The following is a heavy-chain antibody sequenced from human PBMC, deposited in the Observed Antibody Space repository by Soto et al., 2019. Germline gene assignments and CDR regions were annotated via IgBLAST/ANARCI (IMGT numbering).Heavy chain of an antibody. CDR1: GYSVTSYW. J-gene: IGHJ5*02. V-gene: IGHV5-51*01. CDR2: IYPGDSET. CDR3: AKRRGGNPGDWFDP. Sequence: PGAALKISCKGSGYSVTSYWIGWVRQMPGKGLEWMGIIYPGDSETKYSPSFQGQVTISADKSINTAYLQWISLKASDTAMYYCAKRRGGNPGDWFDPWGQGTLVTVSS. D-gene: IGHD3-3*01.